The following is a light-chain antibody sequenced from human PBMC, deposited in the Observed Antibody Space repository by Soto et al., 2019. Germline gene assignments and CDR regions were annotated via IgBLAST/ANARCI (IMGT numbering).Light chain of an antibody. Sequence: QSALTQPASVSGSPGQSITISCTGTSSDVGSYNLVSWYQHHPGKAPQLMIYEDSQRPSGVSNRFSGYKSGNTASLTISGLQAEDEADYYCCSYAGSSTFVFGTGTKLTVL. CDR3: CSYAGSSTFV. CDR2: EDS. J-gene: IGLJ1*01. CDR1: SSDVGSYNL. V-gene: IGLV2-23*01.